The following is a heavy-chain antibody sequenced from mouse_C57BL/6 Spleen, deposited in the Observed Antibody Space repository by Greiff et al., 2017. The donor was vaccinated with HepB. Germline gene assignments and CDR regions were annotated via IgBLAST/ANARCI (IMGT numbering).Heavy chain of an antibody. Sequence: EVQRVESGGGLVKPGGSLKLSCAASGFTFSSYAMSWVRQTPEKRLEWVATISDGGSYTYYPDNVKGRFTISRDNAKNNLYLQMSHLKSEDTAMYYCARDPNYAMDYWGQGTSVTVSS. V-gene: IGHV5-4*01. CDR1: GFTFSSYA. CDR2: ISDGGSYT. CDR3: ARDPNYAMDY. J-gene: IGHJ4*01.